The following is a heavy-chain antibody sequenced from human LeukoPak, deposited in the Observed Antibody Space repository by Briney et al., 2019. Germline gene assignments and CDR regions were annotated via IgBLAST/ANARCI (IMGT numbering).Heavy chain of an antibody. J-gene: IGHJ4*02. CDR3: ARVRSRTFDY. V-gene: IGHV4-59*11. D-gene: IGHD1-7*01. Sequence: PSETLSLTCTVSGGPISSHYWSWIRQPPGKGLEWIGYIYYSGSTNYNPSLKSRVTISVDTSKNQFSLKLSSVTAADTAVYYCARVRSRTFDYWGQGTLVTVSS. CDR2: IYYSGST. CDR1: GGPISSHY.